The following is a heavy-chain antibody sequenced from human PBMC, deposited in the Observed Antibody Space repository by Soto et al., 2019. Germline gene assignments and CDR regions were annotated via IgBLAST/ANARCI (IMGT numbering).Heavy chain of an antibody. CDR2: IYNSVST. Sequence: QVHLQESGPGLVKPSETLSLSCTVSRDSLSTYYWSWIRQTPGKGLEYIGYIYNSVSTNYYPSFTSRVTISADTSKNQFSLEIRSVTAADTAIYYCARATPVLRKGFYFDSWGQGTLVTVSS. J-gene: IGHJ4*02. CDR1: RDSLSTYY. D-gene: IGHD2-15*01. V-gene: IGHV4-59*01. CDR3: ARATPVLRKGFYFDS.